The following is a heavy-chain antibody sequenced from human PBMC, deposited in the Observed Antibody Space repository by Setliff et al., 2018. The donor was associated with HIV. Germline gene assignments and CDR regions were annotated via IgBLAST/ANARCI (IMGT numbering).Heavy chain of an antibody. V-gene: IGHV1-18*01. CDR1: GYSFSTYG. CDR3: ARASPALTYYGMDV. J-gene: IGHJ6*02. Sequence: ASVKVSCKASGYSFSTYGISWVRQAPGQGLEWMGWISVYNGNTNYAQKLQGRVTMTTDTSTDTAYMELRSLRSDDTAVYYCARASPALTYYGMDVWGQGTTVTVSS. CDR2: ISVYNGNT.